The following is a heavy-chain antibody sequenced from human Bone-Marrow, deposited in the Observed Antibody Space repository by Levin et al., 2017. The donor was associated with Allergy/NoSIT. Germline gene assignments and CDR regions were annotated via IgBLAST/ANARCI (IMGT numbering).Heavy chain of an antibody. V-gene: IGHV3-21*01. Sequence: GGSLRLSCAASGFTFSSYSMNWVRQAPGKGLEWVSSISSSSSYIYYADSVKGRFTISRDNAKNSLYLQMNSLRAEDTAVYYCARDSITMVQGVTLRLDYYYYMDVWGKGTTVTVSS. CDR2: ISSSSSYI. CDR3: ARDSITMVQGVTLRLDYYYYMDV. J-gene: IGHJ6*03. D-gene: IGHD3-10*01. CDR1: GFTFSSYS.